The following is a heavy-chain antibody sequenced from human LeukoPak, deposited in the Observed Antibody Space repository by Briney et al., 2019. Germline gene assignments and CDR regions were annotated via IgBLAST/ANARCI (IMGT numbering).Heavy chain of an antibody. CDR2: INGDGSST. CDR1: GFTFSNYW. CDR3: ARGYSHGNFDY. Sequence: GGSLRLSCAASGFTFSNYWMHWVRQPQGKGLGWVSRINGDGSSTIYADSVKGRFTISRDNRKNTLYLQMNSLRVEDTAVYYCARGYSHGNFDYWGQGTPVTVSS. D-gene: IGHD5-18*01. J-gene: IGHJ4*02. V-gene: IGHV3-74*01.